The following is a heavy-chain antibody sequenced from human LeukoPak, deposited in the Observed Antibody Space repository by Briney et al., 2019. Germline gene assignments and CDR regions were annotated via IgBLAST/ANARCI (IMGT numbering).Heavy chain of an antibody. CDR3: ARADYDFWSGYYTGPDYYYYGMDV. J-gene: IGHJ6*02. D-gene: IGHD3-3*01. V-gene: IGHV1-69*04. CDR2: IIPILGIA. CDR1: GYTFTSYG. Sequence: GASVKVSCKASGYTFTSYGISWVRQAPGQGLEWMGRIIPILGIANYAQKFQGRVTITADKSTSTAYMELSSLRSEDTAVYYCARADYDFWSGYYTGPDYYYYGMDVWGQGTTVTVSS.